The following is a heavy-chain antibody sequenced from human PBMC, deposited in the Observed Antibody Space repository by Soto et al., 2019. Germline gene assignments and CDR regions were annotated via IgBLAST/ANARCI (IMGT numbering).Heavy chain of an antibody. V-gene: IGHV3-74*01. D-gene: IGHD1-26*01. Sequence: EVQLVESGGGLVQPGGSLRLPCTASGLNFSTYWRHWVRQVPGRGLGWVSRINSDGSRPSYADSVKGRFTISRDNAKNTVDLQMNSLRAEDTAVYYCVRDLTSCTSARCYSYYYGMDVWGQGTTVTVSS. J-gene: IGHJ6*02. CDR3: VRDLTSCTSARCYSYYYGMDV. CDR2: INSDGSRP. CDR1: GLNFSTYW.